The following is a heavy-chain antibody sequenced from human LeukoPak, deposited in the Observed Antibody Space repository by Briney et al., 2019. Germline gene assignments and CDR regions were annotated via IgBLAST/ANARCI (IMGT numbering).Heavy chain of an antibody. CDR1: GFTFSSYE. Sequence: PGGSLRLSCAASGFTFSSYEMNWVRQAPGKGLEWVSYISSSGSTIYYADSVKGRFTISRDNAKNSLYLQMSSLRAEDTAAYYCARDVTMIANRGAFDIWGQGTMVTVSS. D-gene: IGHD3-22*01. CDR3: ARDVTMIANRGAFDI. CDR2: ISSSGSTI. J-gene: IGHJ3*02. V-gene: IGHV3-48*03.